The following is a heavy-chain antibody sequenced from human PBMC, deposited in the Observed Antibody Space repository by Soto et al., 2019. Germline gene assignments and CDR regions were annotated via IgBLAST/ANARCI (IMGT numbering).Heavy chain of an antibody. V-gene: IGHV1-46*01. D-gene: IGHD2-15*01. J-gene: IGHJ5*02. CDR2: INPSGGST. Sequence: QVQLVQSGAEVKKPGASVKVSCKASGYTFTSYYMHWVRQAPGQGLEWMGIINPSGGSTSYAQKFQGRVPMTRDTSTSTVYMELSSLRSEDTAVYYCARDPENIVVVVAATPANWFDPWGQGTLVTVSS. CDR1: GYTFTSYY. CDR3: ARDPENIVVVVAATPANWFDP.